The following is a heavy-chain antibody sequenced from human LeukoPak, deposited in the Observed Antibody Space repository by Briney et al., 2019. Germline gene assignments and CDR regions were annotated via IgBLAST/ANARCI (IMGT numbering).Heavy chain of an antibody. Sequence: KASQTLSLTCTVSGGSISSGGYYWSWIRQHPGQGLEWIGYIYYSGSTYYNPSLKSRVTISVDTSKNQFSLKLSSVTAADTAVYYCARGLLATVVRGQSWFDPWGQGTLVTVSS. CDR2: IYYSGST. D-gene: IGHD3-10*01. J-gene: IGHJ5*02. V-gene: IGHV4-31*03. CDR1: GGSISSGGYY. CDR3: ARGLLATVVRGQSWFDP.